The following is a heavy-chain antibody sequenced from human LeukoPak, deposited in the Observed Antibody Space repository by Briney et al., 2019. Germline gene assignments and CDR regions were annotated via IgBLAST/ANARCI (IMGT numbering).Heavy chain of an antibody. D-gene: IGHD2/OR15-2a*01. CDR2: IYHSGST. CDR3: AREGNSLSFDY. CDR1: GGSISSGGYY. Sequence: PSQTLSLTCTVSGGSISSGGYYWSWIRQPPGKGLEWIGYIYHSGSTYYNPSLKSRVTISVDTSKNQFSLKLRSVTAADTAVYYCAREGNSLSFDYWGQGTLVTVSS. V-gene: IGHV4-30-2*01. J-gene: IGHJ4*02.